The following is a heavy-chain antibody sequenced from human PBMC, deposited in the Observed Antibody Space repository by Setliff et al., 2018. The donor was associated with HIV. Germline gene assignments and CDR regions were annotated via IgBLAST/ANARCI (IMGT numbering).Heavy chain of an antibody. CDR3: ARTLSTMVKADGYYDYYYMDV. CDR2: IYTSGST. CDR1: GYSISSNFL. V-gene: IGHV4-38-2*01. Sequence: SETLSLTCAVSGYSISSNFLWGWVRQPPGQGLEWIGRIYTSGSTNYNPSLKSRVTMSVDTSKNQFSLNLNSVTAADTAVYYCARTLSTMVKADGYYDYYYMDVWGKGTTVTVSS. D-gene: IGHD3-10*01. J-gene: IGHJ6*03.